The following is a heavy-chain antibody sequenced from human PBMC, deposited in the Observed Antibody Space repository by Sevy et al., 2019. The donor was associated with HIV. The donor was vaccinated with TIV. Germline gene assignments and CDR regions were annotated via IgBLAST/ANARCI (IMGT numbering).Heavy chain of an antibody. D-gene: IGHD6-19*01. CDR2: ISGSGGST. Sequence: GGSLRLSCAASGFTFSTYAMAWVRQAPGKGLEWVSAISGSGGSTHYADSVKGRFTISRDNSKNTLYLQMNSLRAEDTAVYYYAKEKQQWLLQVEDYFDYWGQGTLVTVSS. CDR3: AKEKQQWLLQVEDYFDY. V-gene: IGHV3-23*01. J-gene: IGHJ4*02. CDR1: GFTFSTYA.